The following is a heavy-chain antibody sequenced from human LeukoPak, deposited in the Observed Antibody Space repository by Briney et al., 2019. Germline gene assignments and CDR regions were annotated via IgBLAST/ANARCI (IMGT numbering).Heavy chain of an antibody. CDR1: QFTFSNYA. CDR2: LRGDGGAT. Sequence: GGSLRLSCVAPQFTFSNYAMTWVRQAPGKGLEWVAALRGDGGATYHADSVRGRFTFSRDNSKNTLYLQMNSLRAEDTAVYYCAKASGWSPSNWFDPWGQGTLVIVSS. CDR3: AKASGWSPSNWFDP. V-gene: IGHV3-23*01. D-gene: IGHD6-19*01. J-gene: IGHJ5*02.